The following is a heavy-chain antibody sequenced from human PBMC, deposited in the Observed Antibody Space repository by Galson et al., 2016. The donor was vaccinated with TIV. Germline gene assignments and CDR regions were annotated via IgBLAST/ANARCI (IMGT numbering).Heavy chain of an antibody. CDR2: IDPSGGGT. D-gene: IGHD1-26*01. V-gene: IGHV1-46*01. Sequence: SVKVSCKASGYTFTTYYIHWVRQAPGQGLEWMGVIDPSGGGTTCAQKFQARVTMTRDTSTSTVYMGLSSLKSEDTAVYYCTRDLGRRREYWGQGTLVTVSS. CDR3: TRDLGRRREY. CDR1: GYTFTTYY. J-gene: IGHJ4*02.